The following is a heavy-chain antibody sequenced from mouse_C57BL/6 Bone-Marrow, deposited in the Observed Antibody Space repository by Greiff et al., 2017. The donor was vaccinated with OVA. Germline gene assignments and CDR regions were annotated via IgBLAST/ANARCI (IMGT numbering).Heavy chain of an antibody. D-gene: IGHD1-1*01. V-gene: IGHV1-81*01. CDR3: ARENYGSSYGYWYFDV. CDR1: GYTFTSYG. CDR2: FYPRSGNN. Sequence: QVQLQQSGAELARPGASVKLSCKASGYTFTSYGISWVKQRTGQGLEWIGEFYPRSGNNYYNEKFKGKATLTADKSYSTAYLELRSLTSVNSAVYFCARENYGSSYGYWYFDVWGTGTTVTVSA. J-gene: IGHJ1*03.